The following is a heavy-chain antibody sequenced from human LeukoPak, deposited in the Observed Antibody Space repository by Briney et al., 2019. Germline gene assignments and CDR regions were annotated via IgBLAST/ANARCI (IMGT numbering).Heavy chain of an antibody. CDR3: ARGGDYLYYYYMDV. CDR1: GYSISSGYY. V-gene: IGHV4-38-2*01. D-gene: IGHD4-17*01. Sequence: SETLSLTCAVSGYSISSGYYWGWIRQPPGKGLEWIGSIYHSGSTYYDPSLKSRVTISVDTSKNQFSLKLSSVTAADTAVYHCARGGDYLYYYYMDVWGKGTTATVSS. J-gene: IGHJ6*03. CDR2: IYHSGST.